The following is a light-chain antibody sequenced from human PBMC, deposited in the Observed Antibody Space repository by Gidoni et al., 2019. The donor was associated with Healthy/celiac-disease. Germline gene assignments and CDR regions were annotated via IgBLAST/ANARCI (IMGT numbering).Light chain of an antibody. V-gene: IGKV1-39*01. Sequence: DIKKTPSSASLSASVGDRVTITCRASQSISSYLNWYQQKPGKAPKLLIYAASSLQSGVPSRFSGSGSGTDFTLTISSLQPEDFATYYCQQSYSTPLTFGGGTKVEIK. CDR1: QSISSY. CDR2: AAS. J-gene: IGKJ4*01. CDR3: QQSYSTPLT.